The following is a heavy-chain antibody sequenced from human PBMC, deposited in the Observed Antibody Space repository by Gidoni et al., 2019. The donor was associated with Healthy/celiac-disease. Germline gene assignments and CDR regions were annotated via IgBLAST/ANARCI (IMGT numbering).Heavy chain of an antibody. J-gene: IGHJ3*02. CDR3: AKGLTADDAFDI. V-gene: IGHV3-23*01. Sequence: EVQLLESGGGLVQTGGSLRLSCAASGFTFSSYAMSWVRQAPGKGLEWVSAISGSGGSTYYADSVKGRFTISRDNSKNTLYLQMNSLRAEDTAVYYCAKGLTADDAFDIWGQGTMVTVSS. D-gene: IGHD2-21*02. CDR1: GFTFSSYA. CDR2: ISGSGGST.